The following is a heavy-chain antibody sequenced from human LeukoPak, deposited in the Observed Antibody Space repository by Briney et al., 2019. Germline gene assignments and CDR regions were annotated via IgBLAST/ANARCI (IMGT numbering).Heavy chain of an antibody. D-gene: IGHD1-26*01. CDR3: AGGQKESGSYLFDS. V-gene: IGHV4-4*07. CDR2: IYSSGST. Sequence: KPSETRSLTCTVSGGSISSYYWSWIRQPAGKGLEWIGRIYSSGSTNYNPSLKSRVTMSVDTSKNQFSLKLSSVTAADTAVYYCAGGQKESGSYLFDSWGQGTLVTVSS. CDR1: GGSISSYY. J-gene: IGHJ4*02.